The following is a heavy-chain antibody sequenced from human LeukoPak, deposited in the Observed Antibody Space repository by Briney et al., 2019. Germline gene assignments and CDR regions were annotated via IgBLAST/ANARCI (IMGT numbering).Heavy chain of an antibody. J-gene: IGHJ4*02. CDR1: GVSITTYY. V-gene: IGHV4-59*08. D-gene: IGHD2-2*01. CDR2: AYYSAIT. Sequence: PSETLSLTCTVSGVSITTYYWTWIRRPPGKGLEWIGYAYYSAITNYNPSLRNRVTISLDTSKNQFSLKLTSVTAADTALYYCARSDGIRGKYLLDYWGQGSLVTVSS. CDR3: ARSDGIRGKYLLDY.